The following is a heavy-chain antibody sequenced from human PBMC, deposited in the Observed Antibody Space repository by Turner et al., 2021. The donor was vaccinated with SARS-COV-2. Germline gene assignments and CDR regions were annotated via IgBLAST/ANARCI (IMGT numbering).Heavy chain of an antibody. CDR2: ISGNGDST. Sequence: EVQLLESGGGLIQPGGSLRISCAASGFTFSSYAMSWVRQAPGKVLEWVSSISGNGDSTYYADSVKGRFTISRDNSKNTLYLQMHSLRAEDTAVYYCAKDLAAYYDSSGYSYYYGVDVWGQGTTVTVSS. J-gene: IGHJ6*02. CDR1: GFTFSSYA. D-gene: IGHD3-22*01. V-gene: IGHV3-23*01. CDR3: AKDLAAYYDSSGYSYYYGVDV.